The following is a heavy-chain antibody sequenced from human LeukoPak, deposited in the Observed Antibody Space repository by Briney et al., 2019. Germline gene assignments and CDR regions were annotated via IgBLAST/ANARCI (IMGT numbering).Heavy chain of an antibody. D-gene: IGHD5-24*01. V-gene: IGHV3-9*01. J-gene: IGHJ4*02. CDR3: VRDGDAYNFDF. CDR2: ITWNSHSI. CDR1: GFTFDDYD. Sequence: GGSLRLSCAASGFTFDDYDMHWVRQAPGKGLEWVSGITWNSHSIAYADSVKGRFTISRDNARNTLSLHMISLRAEDTAVYFCVRDGDAYNFDFWGQGVLVTVSS.